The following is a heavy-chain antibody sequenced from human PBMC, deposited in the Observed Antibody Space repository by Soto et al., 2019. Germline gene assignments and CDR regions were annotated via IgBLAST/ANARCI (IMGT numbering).Heavy chain of an antibody. Sequence: QVQLVESGGGVVQPGMSLRLSCAASGFTFSSYGMHWVRQAPGKGLEWVAVIWYDGSNKYYADSVKGRFTISRDNSKNTLYLQMNSLRAEDTAVYYCARDPVVSSGWVRGMDVWGQGTTVTVSS. J-gene: IGHJ6*02. CDR1: GFTFSSYG. CDR3: ARDPVVSSGWVRGMDV. CDR2: IWYDGSNK. D-gene: IGHD6-19*01. V-gene: IGHV3-33*01.